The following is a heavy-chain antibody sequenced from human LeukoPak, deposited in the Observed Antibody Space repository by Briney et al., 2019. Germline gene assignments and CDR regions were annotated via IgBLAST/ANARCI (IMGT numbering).Heavy chain of an antibody. D-gene: IGHD4-17*01. V-gene: IGHV1-69*06. CDR2: IIPIFGTA. CDR1: GGTFSSYA. J-gene: IGHJ4*02. CDR3: ATSGDYGDQYYFDY. Sequence: SVKVSCKASGGTFSSYAISWVRQAPGQGLEWMGGIIPIFGTANYAQKFQGRVTITADKSTSTAYMELSSLRSEDTAVYYCATSGDYGDQYYFDYWGQGTLVTVSS.